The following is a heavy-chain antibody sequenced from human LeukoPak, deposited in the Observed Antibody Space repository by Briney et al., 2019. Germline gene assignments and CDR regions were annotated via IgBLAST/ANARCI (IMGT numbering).Heavy chain of an antibody. Sequence: GGSLRLSCAVSGLTFSSYWMHWVRQAPGKGLVWVSRINREGSSTSYADSVKGRFTISRDNAKNTLYLQMNSLRAEDTAVYYCCTSPSFGSSWYQFNYWGQGALVIVSS. V-gene: IGHV3-74*01. CDR2: INREGSST. D-gene: IGHD6-13*01. J-gene: IGHJ4*02. CDR3: CTSPSFGSSWYQFNY. CDR1: GLTFSSYW.